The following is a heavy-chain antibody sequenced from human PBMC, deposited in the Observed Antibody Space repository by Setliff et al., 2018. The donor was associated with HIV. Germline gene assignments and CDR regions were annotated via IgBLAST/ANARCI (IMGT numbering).Heavy chain of an antibody. V-gene: IGHV4-31*03. CDR3: ARQWPYYYYMDV. CDR1: GDSINSGGYH. J-gene: IGHJ6*03. Sequence: SETLSLTCTVSGDSINSGGYHWTWIRQHPGKGLEWIGYISYIGYTYYNPALKSRLTISLYTSKNQFSLKLSSVTAADTAVYYCARQWPYYYYMDVWGKGTTVTVSS. D-gene: IGHD6-19*01. CDR2: ISYIGYT.